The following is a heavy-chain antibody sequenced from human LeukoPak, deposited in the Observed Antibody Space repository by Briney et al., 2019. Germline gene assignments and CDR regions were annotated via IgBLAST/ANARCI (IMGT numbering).Heavy chain of an antibody. CDR3: ARDPGGWTALDY. D-gene: IGHD6-19*01. CDR2: INPNSGGT. J-gene: IGHJ4*02. V-gene: IGHV1-2*02. Sequence: ASVKVFCKASGYTFTGYYMHWVRQAPGQGLEWMGWINPNSGGTNYAQKFQGRVTMTRDTSISTAYMELSRLRSDDTAVYYCARDPGGWTALDYWGQGTLVTVSS. CDR1: GYTFTGYY.